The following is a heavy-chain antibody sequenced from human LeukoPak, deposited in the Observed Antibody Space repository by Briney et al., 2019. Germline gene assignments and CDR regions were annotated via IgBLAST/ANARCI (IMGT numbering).Heavy chain of an antibody. D-gene: IGHD2-2*01. Sequence: GGSLRLSCAASEFPFWNYWMTWVRRAPGRGLEWVANVNQGGSYKYYVDSVRGRFTISGDNAKNEVYLQMDSLRVEDSAVYYCARGEPHCSTSTCSRRRMDVWGQGTTVTVSS. CDR3: ARGEPHCSTSTCSRRRMDV. CDR2: VNQGGSYK. CDR1: EFPFWNYW. V-gene: IGHV3-7*01. J-gene: IGHJ6*02.